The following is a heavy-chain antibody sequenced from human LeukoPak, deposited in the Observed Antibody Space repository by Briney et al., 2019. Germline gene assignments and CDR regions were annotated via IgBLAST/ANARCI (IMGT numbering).Heavy chain of an antibody. CDR2: IYYSGST. CDR1: GGSISSYY. D-gene: IGHD3-10*01. Sequence: PSETLSLTCTVSGGSISSYYWSWTRQPPGKGLEWIGYIYYSGSTNYNPSLKSRVTISVDTSKNQFSLKLSSVTAADTAVYYCASYMVRGVISEWGQGTLVTVSS. J-gene: IGHJ4*02. V-gene: IGHV4-59*08. CDR3: ASYMVRGVISE.